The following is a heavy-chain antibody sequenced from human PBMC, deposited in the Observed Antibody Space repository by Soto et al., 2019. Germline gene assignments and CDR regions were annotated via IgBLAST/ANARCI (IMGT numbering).Heavy chain of an antibody. CDR1: GFTFRSYG. CDR2: INSDGSST. V-gene: IGHV3-74*01. Sequence: GGSQRLSCAASGFTFRSYGMHWVRQAPGKGLVWVSRINSDGSSTSYADSVKGRFTISRDNAKNTLYLQMNSLRAEDTAVYYCARSTRDYYYYYYMDVWGKGTTVTVSS. CDR3: ARSTRDYYYYYYMDV. J-gene: IGHJ6*03.